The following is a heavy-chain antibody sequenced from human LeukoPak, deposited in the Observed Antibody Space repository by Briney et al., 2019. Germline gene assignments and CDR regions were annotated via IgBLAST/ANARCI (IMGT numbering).Heavy chain of an antibody. Sequence: SETLSLTCTVSGGSISDYYWSWIRQPPGKGLEWIGYIYSSGTTAYNPSLKSRVTISVGTPKNQFSLKLSSVTAADTAMHYCARESRASRDFDYWGQGTLVSISS. V-gene: IGHV4-59*01. J-gene: IGHJ4*02. CDR2: IYSSGTT. CDR3: ARESRASRDFDY. D-gene: IGHD2-2*01. CDR1: GGSISDYY.